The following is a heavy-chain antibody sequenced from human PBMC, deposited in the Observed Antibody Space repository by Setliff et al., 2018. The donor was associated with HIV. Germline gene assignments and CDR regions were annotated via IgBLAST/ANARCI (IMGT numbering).Heavy chain of an antibody. CDR2: IIPMYGVT. Sequence: SVKVSCKASGGTLSNYAISWVRQAPGQGLEWVGGIIPMYGVTNYAQKFQGRVTITTDESTRTAYMELRSLRSEDTAVYYCARVPSPVVQEGYFDDWGQGTLVTVSS. CDR1: GGTLSNYA. V-gene: IGHV1-69*05. J-gene: IGHJ4*01. CDR3: ARVPSPVVQEGYFDD.